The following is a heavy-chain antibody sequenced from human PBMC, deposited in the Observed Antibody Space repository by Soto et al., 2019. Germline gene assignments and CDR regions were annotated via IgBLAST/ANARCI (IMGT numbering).Heavy chain of an antibody. V-gene: IGHV5-51*01. CDR1: GYRFTSYG. Sequence: LGESLKISWKGAGYRFTSYGIGWVRQMPGKGLEWMGIIYPGDSDTRYSPSFQGQVTISADKSISTAYLQWSSLKASDTAMYYCARTVGDILTGPDSDAFDIWGQGTMVTVSS. D-gene: IGHD3-9*01. J-gene: IGHJ3*02. CDR2: IYPGDSDT. CDR3: ARTVGDILTGPDSDAFDI.